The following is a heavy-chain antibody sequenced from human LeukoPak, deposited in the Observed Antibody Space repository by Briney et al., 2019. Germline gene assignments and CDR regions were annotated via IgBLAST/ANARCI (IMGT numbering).Heavy chain of an antibody. J-gene: IGHJ6*02. CDR3: AKVIAARPIYYYGMDV. CDR1: GFTFSSYA. D-gene: IGHD6-6*01. V-gene: IGHV3-23*01. Sequence: GGSLRLSCAASGFTFSSYAMSWVRQAPGKGLEWVSAISGSGGSTYYADSVKGRFTISRDNSKNTLYLQMNSLRAEDTAVYYCAKVIAARPIYYYGMDVWGQGTTVTASS. CDR2: ISGSGGST.